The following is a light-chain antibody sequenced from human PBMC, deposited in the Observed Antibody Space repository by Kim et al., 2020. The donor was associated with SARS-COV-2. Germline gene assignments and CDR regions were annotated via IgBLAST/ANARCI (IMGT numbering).Light chain of an antibody. V-gene: IGKV1-39*01. J-gene: IGKJ1*01. CDR2: TTY. Sequence: ASVGDRVTITCRASQSISRNLKWYQQKPGEAPKLLIYTTYSLQSGVPSRFGGSGSGTDFTLTISSLQPEDFATYYCQQSYSVPLTFGQGTKVDIK. CDR1: QSISRN. CDR3: QQSYSVPLT.